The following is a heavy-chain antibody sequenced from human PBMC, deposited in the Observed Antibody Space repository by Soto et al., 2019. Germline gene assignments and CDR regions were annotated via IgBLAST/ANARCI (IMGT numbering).Heavy chain of an antibody. CDR3: TSLYYGH. D-gene: IGHD4-17*01. Sequence: GGSLRLSCAASEFTSTNAWMSWVRQAPGKGLEWVGRIKSKTAGGTTDYAAPVQGRFTISRDESRNTLYLQMNSLKTEDTAVYYCTSLYYGHWGQGTLVTVSS. J-gene: IGHJ4*02. V-gene: IGHV3-15*01. CDR1: EFTSTNAW. CDR2: IKSKTAGGTT.